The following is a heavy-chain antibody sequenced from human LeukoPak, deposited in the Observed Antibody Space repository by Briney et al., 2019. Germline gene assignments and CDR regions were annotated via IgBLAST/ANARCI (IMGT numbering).Heavy chain of an antibody. Sequence: GGSLRLSCAASGFTFSSYWMSWVRQAPGKGLEWVANIKQDGSEKYYVDSVKGRFTISRDNAKNSLYLQMNSLRAEDTAVYYCARGGMIVVVKDAFDIWGQGTMVTVSS. CDR1: GFTFSSYW. CDR2: IKQDGSEK. CDR3: ARGGMIVVVKDAFDI. J-gene: IGHJ3*02. V-gene: IGHV3-7*03. D-gene: IGHD3-22*01.